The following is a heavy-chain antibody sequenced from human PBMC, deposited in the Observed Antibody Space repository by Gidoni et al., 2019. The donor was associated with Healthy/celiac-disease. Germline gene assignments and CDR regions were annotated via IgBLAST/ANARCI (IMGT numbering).Heavy chain of an antibody. CDR1: GFTFSSYG. J-gene: IGHJ6*02. V-gene: IGHV3-33*01. CDR2: IWYDGSNK. Sequence: GFTFSSYGMHWVRQAPGKGLEWVAVIWYDGSNKYYADSVKGRFTISRDNSKNTLYLQMNSLRAEDTAVYYCAREYYDYVWGSLPYYYYGMDVWGQGTTVTVSS. D-gene: IGHD3-16*01. CDR3: AREYYDYVWGSLPYYYYGMDV.